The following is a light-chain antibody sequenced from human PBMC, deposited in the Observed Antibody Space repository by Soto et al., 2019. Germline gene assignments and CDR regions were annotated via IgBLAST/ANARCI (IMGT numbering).Light chain of an antibody. J-gene: IGKJ5*01. Sequence: DIQMTQSPSSLSASVGDRVTITCRASQGISHYLAWYQQRPGKVPKLLIYDTSTLQSGVPSRFSGSGSGTDLTLTISSLQPEDVATYYCQKYNSAPLTFGQGTRLEIK. CDR2: DTS. V-gene: IGKV1-27*01. CDR1: QGISHY. CDR3: QKYNSAPLT.